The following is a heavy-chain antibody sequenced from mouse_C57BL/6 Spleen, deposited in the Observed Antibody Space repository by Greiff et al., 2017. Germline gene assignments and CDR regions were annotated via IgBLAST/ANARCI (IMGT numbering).Heavy chain of an antibody. D-gene: IGHD1-1*01. CDR2: ISSGSSII. CDR3: ARDYYGSTDY. V-gene: IGHV5-17*01. J-gene: IGHJ2*01. Sequence: EVNVVESGGGLVKPGGSLKLSCAASGFTFSDYGMHWVRQAPEKGLEWVAYISSGSSIIYYADTVKGRFTISRDNAKNTLFLQMTSLKSEDTAMYYCARDYYGSTDYWGQGTTLTVSS. CDR1: GFTFSDYG.